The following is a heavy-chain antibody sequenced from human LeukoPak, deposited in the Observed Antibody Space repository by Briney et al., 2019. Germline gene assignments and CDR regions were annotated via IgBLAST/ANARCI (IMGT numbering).Heavy chain of an antibody. Sequence: GASVKVSCKASGYTFTGYYMHWVRQAPGQGLEWMGWINPNSGGTNYAQKFPGRVSITTDTSISTTYMVLSRLRSDDTAVYYCARLGSGSYYNDPDFDYWGQGTLVTVSS. J-gene: IGHJ4*02. CDR1: GYTFTGYY. V-gene: IGHV1-2*02. D-gene: IGHD3-10*01. CDR2: INPNSGGT. CDR3: ARLGSGSYYNDPDFDY.